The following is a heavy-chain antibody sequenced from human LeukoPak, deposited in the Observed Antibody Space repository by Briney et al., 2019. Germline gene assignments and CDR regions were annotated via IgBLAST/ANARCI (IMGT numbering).Heavy chain of an antibody. V-gene: IGHV1-8*01. D-gene: IGHD2-2*02. CDR3: VRDGEGAAISVNYWFDP. J-gene: IGHJ5*02. Sequence: ASVKVSCKASGFTFIGYDINWVRQASGQGLEWMGWMNPNNGNTGYAQKFQGRVTMTRDTSISTAYMELRGLRSEDTAVYYCVRDGEGAAISVNYWFDPWGQGTLVTVSS. CDR2: MNPNNGNT. CDR1: GFTFIGYD.